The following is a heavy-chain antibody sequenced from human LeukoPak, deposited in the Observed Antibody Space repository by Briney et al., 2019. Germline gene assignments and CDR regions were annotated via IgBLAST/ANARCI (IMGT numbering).Heavy chain of an antibody. V-gene: IGHV3-30-3*01. CDR3: AREDAFSAQVVPAAEGEKNMDV. J-gene: IGHJ6*03. CDR2: ISYDGSNK. CDR1: GFTFSSYA. Sequence: PGRSLRLSCAASGFTFSSYAMHWVRQAPGKGLEWVAVISYDGSNKYYADSVKGRFTISRDNAKNTLYLQMNSLRAEDTAVYYCAREDAFSAQVVPAAEGEKNMDVWGKGTTVTVSS. D-gene: IGHD2-2*01.